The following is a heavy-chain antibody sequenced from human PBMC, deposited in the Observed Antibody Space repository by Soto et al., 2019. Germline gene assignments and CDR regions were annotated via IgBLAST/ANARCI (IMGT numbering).Heavy chain of an antibody. V-gene: IGHV1-69*01. CDR1: GGTFSSYA. D-gene: IGHD2-8*01. Sequence: QVQLVQSGAEVKKPGSSVKVSCKASGGTFSSYAISWVRQAPGQGLAWMGEIITIFGTANYAQKFQGRVTITADESTSTAYMELSSLRSEDTAVYYCATYCTSGVCYSHYYYGMDVWGQGTTVTVSS. CDR3: ATYCTSGVCYSHYYYGMDV. CDR2: IITIFGTA. J-gene: IGHJ6*02.